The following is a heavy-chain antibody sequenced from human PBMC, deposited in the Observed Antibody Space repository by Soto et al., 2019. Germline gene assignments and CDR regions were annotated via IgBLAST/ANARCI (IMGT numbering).Heavy chain of an antibody. D-gene: IGHD3-22*01. Sequence: GGSLRLSCAASGFTFSSYSMNWVRQAPGKGLEWVSPISSSSSYIYYADSVKGRFTISRDNAKNSLYLQMNSLRAEDTAVYYCARDPSQDYYDSSGYYPFDYWGQGTLVTVSS. J-gene: IGHJ4*02. CDR3: ARDPSQDYYDSSGYYPFDY. CDR1: GFTFSSYS. V-gene: IGHV3-21*01. CDR2: ISSSSSYI.